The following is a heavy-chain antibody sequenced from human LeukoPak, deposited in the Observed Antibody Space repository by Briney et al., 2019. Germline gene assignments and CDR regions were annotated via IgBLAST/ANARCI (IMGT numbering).Heavy chain of an antibody. D-gene: IGHD5-12*01. J-gene: IGHJ4*02. CDR1: GGSFSGYY. CDR2: INLSGST. V-gene: IGHV4-34*01. Sequence: SETLSLTCAVYGGSFSGYYWSWIRQPPGKGLEWIGEINLSGSTNYNPSLKSRVTISVDTSKNQFSLKLSSVTAADTAVYYCASPRKLDGSSYSGYDYYFDYWGQGTLVTVSS. CDR3: ASPRKLDGSSYSGYDYYFDY.